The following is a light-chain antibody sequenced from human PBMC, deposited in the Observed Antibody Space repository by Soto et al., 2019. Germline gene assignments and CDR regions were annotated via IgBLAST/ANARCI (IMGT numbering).Light chain of an antibody. Sequence: EIVLTQSPGTLSLSPGERATLSCRASQSVSSSYLAWYQQKPGQAPRLLIYGASSRATGIPDRFSGSGSGTDFTLTISSLQPDDSATYYCQQYDSYCTFGGGTKVDI. CDR2: GAS. CDR1: QSVSSSY. CDR3: QQYDSYCT. V-gene: IGKV3-20*01. J-gene: IGKJ4*01.